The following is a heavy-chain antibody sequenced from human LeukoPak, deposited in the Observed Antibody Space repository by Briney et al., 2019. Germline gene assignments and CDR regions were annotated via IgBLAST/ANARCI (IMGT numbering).Heavy chain of an antibody. CDR2: IYSGGST. V-gene: IGHV3-66*02. Sequence: GGSLRLSCAASGFTVSSNYMSWVRQAPGKGLEWVSVIYSGGSTYYADSVKGRFTISRDNSKKTLYLQMNSLRAEDTAVYYCARDERYCSGGSCQKPFDYWGQGTLVTVSS. CDR3: ARDERYCSGGSCQKPFDY. D-gene: IGHD2-15*01. J-gene: IGHJ4*02. CDR1: GFTVSSNY.